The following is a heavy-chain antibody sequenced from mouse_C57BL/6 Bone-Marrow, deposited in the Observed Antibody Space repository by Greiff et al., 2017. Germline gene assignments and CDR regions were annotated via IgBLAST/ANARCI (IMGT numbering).Heavy chain of an antibody. CDR1: GYTFTSYG. CDR3: ARRTLTQYYYAMDY. J-gene: IGHJ4*01. Sequence: VKLMESGAELARPGASVKLSCKASGYTFTSYGISWVKQRTGQGLEWIGEIYPRSGNTYYNEKFKGKATLTADKSSSTAYMELRSLTSEDSAVYFCARRTLTQYYYAMDYWGQGTSVTVSS. CDR2: IYPRSGNT. V-gene: IGHV1-81*01.